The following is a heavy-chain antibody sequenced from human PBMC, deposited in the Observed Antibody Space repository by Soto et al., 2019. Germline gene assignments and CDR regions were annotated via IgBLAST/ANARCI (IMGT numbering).Heavy chain of an antibody. D-gene: IGHD3-3*01. J-gene: IGHJ6*03. CDR1: GFTFSSYA. V-gene: IGHV3-23*01. Sequence: GGSLRLSCAASGFTFSSYAMSWVRQAPGKGLEWVSAISVSGGSTYYADSVKGRFTISRDNSKNTLYLQMSSLRAEDTAVYYCACPQCLEWLPRYYYYMDVWGKGTTVTVSS. CDR2: ISVSGGST. CDR3: ACPQCLEWLPRYYYYMDV.